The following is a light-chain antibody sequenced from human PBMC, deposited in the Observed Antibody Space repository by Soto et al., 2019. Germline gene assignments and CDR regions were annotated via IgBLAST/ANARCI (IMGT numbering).Light chain of an antibody. J-gene: IGKJ2*01. CDR3: QQYGNSPYT. V-gene: IGKV3-20*01. CDR1: QSVSSNY. CDR2: DAS. Sequence: EIALTQSPGTLSLSPGEGATLSYRASQSVSSNYLAWYHQKPGQAPRLLVYDASSRATGIPDRFSGSGSGTDFTLTISRLEPEDLAVYYCQQYGNSPYTFGQGTKLEIK.